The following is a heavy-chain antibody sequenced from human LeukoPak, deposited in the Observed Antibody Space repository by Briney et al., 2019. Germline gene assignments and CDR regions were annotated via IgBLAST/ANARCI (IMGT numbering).Heavy chain of an antibody. D-gene: IGHD3-9*01. CDR3: ARDRFHDILTGYLTSIGY. CDR1: GFTFSSYW. J-gene: IGHJ4*02. CDR2: INSDGSST. Sequence: GGSLRLSCAASGFTFSSYWMHWVRQAPGKGLVWVSRINSDGSSTSYADSVKGRFTISRDNAKNTLYLQMNSLRAEDTAVYYCARDRFHDILTGYLTSIGYWGQGTLVTVSS. V-gene: IGHV3-74*01.